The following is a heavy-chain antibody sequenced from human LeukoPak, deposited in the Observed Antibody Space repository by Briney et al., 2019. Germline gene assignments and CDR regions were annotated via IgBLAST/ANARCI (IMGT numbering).Heavy chain of an antibody. CDR2: ISTYNGNT. Sequence: ASVKVSCKASGYTFTSNGISWVRQAPGQGLEWMGWISTYNGNTKYAQKLQGRVTMTTDTSTSTAYMELRSLRSDDTAVYYCARSGLLWFGESFDYWGQGTLVTVSS. D-gene: IGHD3-10*01. V-gene: IGHV1-18*01. CDR1: GYTFTSNG. J-gene: IGHJ4*02. CDR3: ARSGLLWFGESFDY.